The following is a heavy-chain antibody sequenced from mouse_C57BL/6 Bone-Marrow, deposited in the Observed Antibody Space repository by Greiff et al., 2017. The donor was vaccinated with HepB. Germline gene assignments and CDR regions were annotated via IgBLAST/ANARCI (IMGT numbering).Heavy chain of an antibody. CDR2: IHPNSGST. CDR1: GYTFTSYW. Sequence: QVQLKEPGAELVKPGASVKLSCKASGYTFTSYWMHWVKQRPGQGLEWIGMIHPNSGSTNYNEKFKSKATLTVDKSSSPAYMQLSSLTSEDSAVYYCARTAFAYWGQGTLVTVSA. J-gene: IGHJ3*01. CDR3: ARTAFAY. V-gene: IGHV1-64*01.